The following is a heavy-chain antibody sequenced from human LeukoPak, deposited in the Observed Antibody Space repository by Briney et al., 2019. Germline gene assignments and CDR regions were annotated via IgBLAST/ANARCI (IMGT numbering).Heavy chain of an antibody. Sequence: GGSLRLSCAVSGITLSNYGMSWVRQAPGKGLEWVAGISDSGGRTNYAGSVKGRFTISRDNSKNTLSLQMNSLRAEDAAVYYCVKFRGIQHYNYHMDVWGKGTTVTVSS. CDR2: ISDSGGRT. CDR3: VKFRGIQHYNYHMDV. CDR1: GITLSNYG. D-gene: IGHD3-10*01. J-gene: IGHJ6*03. V-gene: IGHV3-23*01.